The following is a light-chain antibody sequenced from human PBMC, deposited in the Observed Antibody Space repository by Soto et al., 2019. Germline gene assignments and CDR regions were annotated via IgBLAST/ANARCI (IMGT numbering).Light chain of an antibody. CDR3: HQYGSSPQT. V-gene: IGKV3-20*01. J-gene: IGKJ1*01. Sequence: EIVLTQSPGTLSLSPGERATLSCRASQSVSSSYLAWYQQQPGQAPRLLIYGASSRATGIPDRFTGSGSGTDFTLTISRLEPEDFAVFYCHQYGSSPQTFGQGTKVEIK. CDR1: QSVSSSY. CDR2: GAS.